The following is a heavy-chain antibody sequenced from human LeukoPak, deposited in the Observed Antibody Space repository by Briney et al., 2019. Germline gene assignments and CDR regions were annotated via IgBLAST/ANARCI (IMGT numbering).Heavy chain of an antibody. CDR3: ARWGLGNFDY. Sequence: GGSLRLSCAASGFTFSTYYMSWVRQAPGKGLEWVANIGQDGSEKYYVDSVKGRFTISRDNAKNSVYLQMNSLRAEDTAVYYCARWGLGNFDYWGQGTLVTVSS. V-gene: IGHV3-7*01. J-gene: IGHJ4*02. CDR1: GFTFSTYY. CDR2: IGQDGSEK. D-gene: IGHD3-16*01.